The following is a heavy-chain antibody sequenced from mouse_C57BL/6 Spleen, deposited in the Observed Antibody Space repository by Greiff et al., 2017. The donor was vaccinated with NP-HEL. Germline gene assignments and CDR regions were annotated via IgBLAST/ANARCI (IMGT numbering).Heavy chain of an antibody. J-gene: IGHJ2*01. CDR2: IDPEDVET. Sequence: EVQLQQSGAELVKPGASVKLSCTASGFNIKDYYMHWVKQSPEQGLEWIGRIDPEDVETKYAPNFQGKATITADTSSNTAYLQLSSLTSEDTAVFYCAHLESHYLVSWGQGTTLTVSS. CDR3: AHLESHYLVS. V-gene: IGHV14-2*01. CDR1: GFNIKDYY.